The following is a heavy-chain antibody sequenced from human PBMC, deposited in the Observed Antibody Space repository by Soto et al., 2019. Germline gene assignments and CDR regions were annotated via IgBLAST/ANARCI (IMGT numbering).Heavy chain of an antibody. V-gene: IGHV4-59*01. CDR3: ARWHSSSGSYGMDV. D-gene: IGHD6-25*01. J-gene: IGHJ6*02. Sequence: HVQVQESGPGLVKPSETLSLTCSVSGGSMTNYYWSWIRQPPGKRLEWIAYIFYSGSTKYNPSFESRVIVSVDTYRNHFSLKLSSVTAADTAVYYCARWHSSSGSYGMDVWGQGTTVTVSS. CDR2: IFYSGST. CDR1: GGSMTNYY.